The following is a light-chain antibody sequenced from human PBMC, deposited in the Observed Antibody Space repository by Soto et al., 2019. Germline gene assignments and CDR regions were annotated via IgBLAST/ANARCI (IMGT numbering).Light chain of an antibody. CDR3: QQLNSYPSIT. V-gene: IGKV1-9*01. J-gene: IGKJ5*01. CDR2: AAS. Sequence: DIHMTQSPSSLSASVGDRVTITCRASQGISSYLAWYQQKPGKAPKLLIYAASTLQSGVSSRFSGSGSGTDFTLTISSLQPEDFATYYCQQLNSYPSITFGQGTRLEIK. CDR1: QGISSY.